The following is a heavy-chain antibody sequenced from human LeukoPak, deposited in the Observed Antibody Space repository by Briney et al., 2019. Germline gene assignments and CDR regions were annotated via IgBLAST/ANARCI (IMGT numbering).Heavy chain of an antibody. D-gene: IGHD4-11*01. CDR2: IKQDGSEK. Sequence: GGSLRLSCAASGFTFSDYYMSWVRQAPGKGLEWVANIKQDGSEKYYVDSVKGRFTISRDNAKNSLYLQMNSLRAEDTAVYYCAREGDYSNYEVPFDYWGQGTLVTVSS. CDR1: GFTFSDYY. J-gene: IGHJ4*02. V-gene: IGHV3-7*01. CDR3: AREGDYSNYEVPFDY.